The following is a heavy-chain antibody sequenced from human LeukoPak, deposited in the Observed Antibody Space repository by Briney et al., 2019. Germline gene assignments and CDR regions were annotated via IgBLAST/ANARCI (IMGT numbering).Heavy chain of an antibody. CDR2: ISAYNGNT. D-gene: IGHD5-12*01. CDR1: GYTFTSYG. J-gene: IGHJ4*02. V-gene: IGHV1-18*01. CDR3: ARVLYSGYDLLDY. Sequence: ASVTVSCKASGYTFTSYGISWVRQAPGQGIEWMGWISAYNGNTNYAQKLQGRDTMTTDTSTSTAYMELRSLRSDDTAVYYCARVLYSGYDLLDYWGQGTLVTVSS.